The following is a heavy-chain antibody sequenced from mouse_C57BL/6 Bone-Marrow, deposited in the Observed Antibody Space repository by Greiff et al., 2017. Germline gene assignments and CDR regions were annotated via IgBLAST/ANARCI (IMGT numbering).Heavy chain of an antibody. D-gene: IGHD2-1*01. V-gene: IGHV5-15*01. CDR3: ARGAIYGNSFDY. J-gene: IGHJ2*01. CDR1: GFTFSDYG. CDR2: ISNLAYSI. Sequence: EVKLVESGGGLVQPGGSLKLSCAASGFTFSDYGMAWVRQAPRKGPEWVAFISNLAYSIYYADTVTGRFTISRENAKNTLYLEMSGLRSEDTAMYYCARGAIYGNSFDYWGQGTTLTVSS.